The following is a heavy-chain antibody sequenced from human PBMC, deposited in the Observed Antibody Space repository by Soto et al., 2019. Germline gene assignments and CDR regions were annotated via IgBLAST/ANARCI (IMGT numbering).Heavy chain of an antibody. CDR3: AKHLTTVDPYNWFDP. CDR2: IYYSGGT. V-gene: IGHV4-39*01. D-gene: IGHD4-17*01. J-gene: IGHJ5*02. Sequence: SETLSLTCTVSRGSISSSSYYWGWIRQPPVKGLEWIGSIYYSGGTYYNPSLKSRVTIYVDTSKNKFSLKLTSVTAADTAVYFYAKHLTTVDPYNWFDPWGQGTLVTVSS. CDR1: RGSISSSSYY.